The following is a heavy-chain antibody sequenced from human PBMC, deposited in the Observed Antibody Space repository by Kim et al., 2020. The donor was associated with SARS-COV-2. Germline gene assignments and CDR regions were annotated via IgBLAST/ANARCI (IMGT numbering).Heavy chain of an antibody. CDR3: AKDVPNLLWFGELFDL. Sequence: GGSLRLSCAASGFTFSSYAMSWVRQAPGKGLEWVSAISGSGGSTYYADSVKGWFTISRDNSKNTLYLQMNSLRAEDTAVYYCAKDVPNLLWFGELFDLWGQGTLVTVSS. J-gene: IGHJ5*02. D-gene: IGHD3-10*01. CDR2: ISGSGGST. V-gene: IGHV3-23*01. CDR1: GFTFSSYA.